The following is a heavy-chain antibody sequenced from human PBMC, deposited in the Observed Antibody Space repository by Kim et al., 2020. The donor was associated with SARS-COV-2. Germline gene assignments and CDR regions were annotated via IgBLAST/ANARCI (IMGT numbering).Heavy chain of an antibody. D-gene: IGHD4-17*01. V-gene: IGHV4-39*01. CDR3: ARQRLTYGDYDAFDI. Sequence: SETLSLTCTVSGGSISSSSYYWGWIRQPPGKGLEWIGSIYYSGSTYYNPSLKSRVTISVDTSKNQFSLKLSSVTAADTAVYYCARQRLTYGDYDAFDIWGQGTMVTVSS. CDR1: GGSISSSSYY. J-gene: IGHJ3*02. CDR2: IYYSGST.